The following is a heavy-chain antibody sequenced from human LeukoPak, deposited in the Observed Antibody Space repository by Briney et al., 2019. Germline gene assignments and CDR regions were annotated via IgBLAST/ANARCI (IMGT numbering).Heavy chain of an antibody. CDR2: MNPNSGNT. D-gene: IGHD4-17*01. CDR3: ARGDYGDYPRYWYFDL. Sequence: ASVKVSCKASGYTFTSYDINWVRQATGQGLEWMGWMNPNSGNTGYAQEFQGRVTITRNTSISTAYMELSSLRSEDTAVYYCARGDYGDYPRYWYFDLRGRGTLVTVSS. CDR1: GYTFTSYD. V-gene: IGHV1-8*03. J-gene: IGHJ2*01.